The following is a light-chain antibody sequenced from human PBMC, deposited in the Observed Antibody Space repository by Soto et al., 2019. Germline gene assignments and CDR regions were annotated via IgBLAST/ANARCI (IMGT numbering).Light chain of an antibody. V-gene: IGLV2-14*01. Sequence: QSALTQPASVSGSPGQSNTISCTGTSSDVGCYNYVSWYQQHPGKAPKLMIYEVSNRPSGVSNRFSGSKSGNTASLTISGLQAEDEADYYCSSYTSSSTRVFGGGTKVTVL. CDR3: SSYTSSSTRV. CDR2: EVS. CDR1: SSDVGCYNY. J-gene: IGLJ3*02.